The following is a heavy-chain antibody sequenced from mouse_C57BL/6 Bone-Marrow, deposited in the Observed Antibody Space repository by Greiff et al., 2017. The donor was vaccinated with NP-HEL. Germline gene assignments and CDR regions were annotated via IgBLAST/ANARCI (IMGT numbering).Heavy chain of an antibody. CDR2: ISSGSSTI. CDR1: GFTFSDYG. Sequence: EVHLVESGGGLVKPGGSLKLSCAASGFTFSDYGMHWVRQAPEKGLEWVAYISSGSSTIYYADTVQGRFTIARDNAKNTLFLQMTRLRSEYTAMYYCASDSHCYFDYWGTGTTVTVSS. V-gene: IGHV5-17*01. CDR3: ASDSHCYFDY. J-gene: IGHJ1*03.